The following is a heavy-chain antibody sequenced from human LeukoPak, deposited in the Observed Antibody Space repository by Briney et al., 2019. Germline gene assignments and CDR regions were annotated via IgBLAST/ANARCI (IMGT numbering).Heavy chain of an antibody. V-gene: IGHV1-2*02. CDR3: ARIPLTVTTAFGDY. CDR2: INPNSGGT. CDR1: GYTFTGYY. D-gene: IGHD4-17*01. Sequence: ASVKVSCKASGYTFTGYYMHWVRQAPGQGLEWMGWINPNSGGTNYAQKFQGRVTMTRDTSISTAYMELSRLRSDDTAVYYCARIPLTVTTAFGDYWGQGTLVTVSS. J-gene: IGHJ4*02.